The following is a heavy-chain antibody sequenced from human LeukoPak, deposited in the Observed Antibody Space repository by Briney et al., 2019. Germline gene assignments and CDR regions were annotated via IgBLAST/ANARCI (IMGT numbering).Heavy chain of an antibody. J-gene: IGHJ4*02. CDR1: GFTLSSYA. Sequence: SLRLSCAVAGFTLSSYAMHWVRQAPGKGLEWVAVISYDGSNKYYADSVKGRFTISRDNSKNQLYLQMNSLRAEDRAVCYCARDQSIAAATFYYFDYWGQGTLVTVPS. D-gene: IGHD6-13*01. V-gene: IGHV3-30-3*01. CDR2: ISYDGSNK. CDR3: ARDQSIAAATFYYFDY.